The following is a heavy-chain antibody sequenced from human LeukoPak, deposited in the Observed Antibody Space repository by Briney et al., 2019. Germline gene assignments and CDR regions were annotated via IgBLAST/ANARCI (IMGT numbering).Heavy chain of an antibody. Sequence: GGSLRLSSAASGVTSCTYWISWGGRAAGQGLGRVANIKDDGREINYADSVRGRFTNSRDNAKNSLYLQMNSLRAEDTAVCYCARGYTCGYWGQGTLVIVSS. J-gene: IGHJ4*02. CDR2: IKDDGREI. CDR1: GVTSCTYW. CDR3: ARGYTCGY. V-gene: IGHV3-7*04. D-gene: IGHD5-18*01.